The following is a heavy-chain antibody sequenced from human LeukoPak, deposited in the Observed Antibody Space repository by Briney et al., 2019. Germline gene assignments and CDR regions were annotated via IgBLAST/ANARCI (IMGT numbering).Heavy chain of an antibody. V-gene: IGHV4-39*07. D-gene: IGHD6-19*01. Sequence: SETLSLTCTVSGGSISSSSYYWGWIRQPPGKGLEWIGSIYYSGSTYYNPSLKSRVTISVDTSKNQFSLKLSSVTAADTAVYYCARDWRAVAFPWGQGTLATVSS. J-gene: IGHJ5*02. CDR1: GGSISSSSYY. CDR2: IYYSGST. CDR3: ARDWRAVAFP.